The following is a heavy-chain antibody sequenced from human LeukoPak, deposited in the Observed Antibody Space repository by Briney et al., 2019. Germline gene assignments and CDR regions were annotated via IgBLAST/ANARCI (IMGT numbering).Heavy chain of an antibody. CDR1: GLSFSSFA. Sequence: GGSLRLSCAASGLSFSSFAMSWVRQGPARGLEWVSSIRGNGETFYADSVKGRFTLSSDSSRNTVYFQLNNLRVEDTAIYYCARRERGMGIDYWGQGTLVTVSS. V-gene: IGHV3-23*01. J-gene: IGHJ4*02. CDR2: IRGNGET. D-gene: IGHD1-26*01. CDR3: ARRERGMGIDY.